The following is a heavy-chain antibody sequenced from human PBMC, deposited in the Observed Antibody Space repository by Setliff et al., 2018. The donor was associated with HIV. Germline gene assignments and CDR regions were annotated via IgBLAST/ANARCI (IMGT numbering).Heavy chain of an antibody. D-gene: IGHD3-3*01. V-gene: IGHV1-8*03. CDR3: ARGFYDFFYNYYMDV. J-gene: IGHJ6*03. CDR2: MNPKSGKT. CDR1: GYSFTNYD. Sequence: ASVKVSCKASGYSFTNYDINWVRQATGQGLEWMGWMNPKSGKTGYAQKFQGRVTITRNTSISTVYMDLGSLRSDDAAVYYCARGFYDFFYNYYMDVWGKGTTVTVSS.